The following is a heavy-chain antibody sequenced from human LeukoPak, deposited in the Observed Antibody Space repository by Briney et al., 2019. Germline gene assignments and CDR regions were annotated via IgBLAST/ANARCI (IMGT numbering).Heavy chain of an antibody. D-gene: IGHD1-26*01. CDR1: GFTVSSNY. CDR3: AREGYTGSYYFDY. V-gene: IGHV3-66*01. CDR2: IYSGGST. Sequence: GGSLRLSCAASGFTVSSNYMSWVRQAPGKGLEWVSVIYSGGSTYYADSVKGRFTISRDNSKNTLYLQMNSLRAEDTAVYYCAREGYTGSYYFDYWGQGTLVTVSS. J-gene: IGHJ4*02.